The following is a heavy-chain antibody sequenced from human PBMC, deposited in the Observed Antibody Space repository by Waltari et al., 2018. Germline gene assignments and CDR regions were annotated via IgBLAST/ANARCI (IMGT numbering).Heavy chain of an antibody. CDR3: ARDYCDRTNCHGMDV. V-gene: IGHV3-30*04. J-gene: IGHJ6*02. D-gene: IGHD3-22*01. CDR2: ISYNGRNT. CDR1: EFTFSSYP. Sequence: QVQLVESGGGVVQPGRSLRLSCAASEFTFSSYPMHWVRQAPGKGLEWVAVISYNGRNTYYVDSVKGRFTISRDNSKKMLYLQMNSLRAEDTAVYYCARDYCDRTNCHGMDVWGQGTTVTVSS.